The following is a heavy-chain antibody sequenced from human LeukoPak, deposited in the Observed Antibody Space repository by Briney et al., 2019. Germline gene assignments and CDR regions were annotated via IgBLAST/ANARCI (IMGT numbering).Heavy chain of an antibody. D-gene: IGHD2-15*01. CDR1: GFTFSDYY. V-gene: IGHV3-11*05. CDR3: ARVPLSRCSCSECFATFLN. Sequence: GGSLIFFCAASGFTFSDYYMNWIRQAPGKGLEWVSYISSSTSHTKYADSVKGRFTISRDNARNSLFLQMNSLRAEDTAVYYCARVPLSRCSCSECFATFLNCGRGTLVTVSS. CDR2: ISSSTSHT. J-gene: IGHJ4*02.